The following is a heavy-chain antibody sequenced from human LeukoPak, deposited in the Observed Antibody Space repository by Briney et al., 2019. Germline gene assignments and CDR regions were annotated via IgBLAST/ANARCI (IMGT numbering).Heavy chain of an antibody. D-gene: IGHD1-26*01. CDR1: GFTFSSYW. CDR3: ARDVSGSYWTGAFDI. V-gene: IGHV3-48*04. CDR2: ISSSGSTI. J-gene: IGHJ3*02. Sequence: HPGGSLRLSCAASGFTFSSYWMHWVRQAPGKGLEWVSYISSSGSTIYYADSVKGRFTISRDNAKNSLYLQMNSLRAEDAAVYYCARDVSGSYWTGAFDIWGQGTMVTVSS.